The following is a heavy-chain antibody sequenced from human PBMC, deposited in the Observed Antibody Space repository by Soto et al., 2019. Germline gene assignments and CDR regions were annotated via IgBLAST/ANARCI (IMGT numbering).Heavy chain of an antibody. V-gene: IGHV1-3*01. D-gene: IGHD2-15*01. Sequence: QAHLVKSGAKVKNPGASGKVPCKTFGYTFPRYVLLWVPQPPGQRLEWRGWINADNGNTKYSQKFQGRVTITRDTSASTTYMDLTRLRSEDTAVYYCARGSSQYQVVFGWFDPWGQGTEVTVSS. CDR1: GYTFPRYV. CDR2: INADNGNT. CDR3: ARGSSQYQVVFGWFDP. J-gene: IGHJ5*02.